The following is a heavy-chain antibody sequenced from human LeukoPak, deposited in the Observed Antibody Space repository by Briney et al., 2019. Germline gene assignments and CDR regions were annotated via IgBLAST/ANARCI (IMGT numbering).Heavy chain of an antibody. Sequence: SVTVSCKASGYTLTDYYMHWVRQAPGQGLEWMGWINPNSGGTNYAQKFQGRVTMTRDTSISTAYMELSRLRSDDTAVYYCARDNGDYYFDYWGQGTLVTVSS. V-gene: IGHV1-2*02. D-gene: IGHD4-17*01. J-gene: IGHJ4*02. CDR3: ARDNGDYYFDY. CDR2: INPNSGGT. CDR1: GYTLTDYY.